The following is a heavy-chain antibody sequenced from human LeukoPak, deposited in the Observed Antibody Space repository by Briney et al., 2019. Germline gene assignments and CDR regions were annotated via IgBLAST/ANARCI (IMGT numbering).Heavy chain of an antibody. CDR1: GGSISSGGYY. D-gene: IGHD2-15*01. V-gene: IGHV4-31*03. CDR2: IYYSGST. J-gene: IGHJ5*02. CDR3: ARDRSNCSGGSCYPNWFDP. Sequence: SQTLSLTCTVSGGSISSGGYYWSWIRQHPGKGLEWIGYIYYSGSTYYNPSLKSRVTMSVDTSKNQFSLKLSSVTAADTAVYYCARDRSNCSGGSCYPNWFDPWGQGTLVTVSS.